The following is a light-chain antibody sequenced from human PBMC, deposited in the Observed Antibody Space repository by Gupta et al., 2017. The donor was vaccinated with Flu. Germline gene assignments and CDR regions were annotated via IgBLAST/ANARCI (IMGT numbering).Light chain of an antibody. Sequence: QSALTQPASVSGSPGQSITISCTGTSSDVGAYDYVSWYQQHPGKAPKLMIYEVSDRPSGVSNRFSGSKSGNTASLTISGLQAEDEADYYCTSYTSISTYVIGTGTKVSVL. CDR2: EVS. V-gene: IGLV2-14*01. J-gene: IGLJ1*01. CDR3: TSYTSISTYV. CDR1: SSDVGAYDY.